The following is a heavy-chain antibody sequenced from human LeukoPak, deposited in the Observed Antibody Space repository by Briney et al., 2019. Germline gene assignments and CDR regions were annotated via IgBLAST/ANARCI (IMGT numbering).Heavy chain of an antibody. J-gene: IGHJ4*02. CDR1: GFAFSTYA. CDR3: AKARGSSVYEQFDY. D-gene: IGHD5/OR15-5a*01. Sequence: GGSLRLSCAASGFAFSTYAMTWVRQAPEKGLQWVSTISTSGRATYYADSVEGRFTISRDNSKNTLYLQMDSLRADDTAVYYCAKARGSSVYEQFDYWGQGTQVTVSP. V-gene: IGHV3-23*01. CDR2: ISTSGRAT.